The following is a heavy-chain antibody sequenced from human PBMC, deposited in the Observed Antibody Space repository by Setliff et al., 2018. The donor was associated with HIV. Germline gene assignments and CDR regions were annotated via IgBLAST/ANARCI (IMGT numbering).Heavy chain of an antibody. J-gene: IGHJ4*02. CDR3: ARGRLSWSPDF. V-gene: IGHV1-8*02. CDR1: GYTFTNYD. Sequence: GASVKVSCKASGYTFTNYDINWVRQSPGQGLEWLGWMNPNSGRAGSAQMFQGRLTMTRDTSTSTAYMELSSLTSDDPAIYYCARGRLSWSPDFWGQGTLVTVSS. CDR2: MNPNSGRA.